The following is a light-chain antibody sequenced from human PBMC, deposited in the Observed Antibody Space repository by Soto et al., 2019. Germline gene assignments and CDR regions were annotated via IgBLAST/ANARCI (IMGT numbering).Light chain of an antibody. CDR2: GAS. J-gene: IGKJ5*01. CDR1: QSVSSSY. V-gene: IGKV3-20*01. CDR3: QQDGSSRIT. Sequence: EIVLTQSPGTLSLSPGERATLSCRASQSVSSSYLAWYQQKPGQAPRLLIYGASSRATGIPDRFSGSGSVTDFTLTISRLEPEDCAVYYGQQDGSSRITIGKGTRLEIK.